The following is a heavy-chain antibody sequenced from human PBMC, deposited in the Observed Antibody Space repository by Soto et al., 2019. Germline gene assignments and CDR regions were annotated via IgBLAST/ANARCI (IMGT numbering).Heavy chain of an antibody. D-gene: IGHD2-15*01. CDR2: ISGSGGST. V-gene: IGHV3-23*01. CDR3: AKGGRVVVAATRDDYFDY. J-gene: IGHJ4*02. CDR1: GFTFSSYA. Sequence: VQLLESGGGLVQPGGSLRLSCAASGFTFSSYAMSWVRQAPGKGLEWVSAISGSGGSTYYADSVKGRFTISRDNSKNTLYLQMNSLRAEDTAVYYCAKGGRVVVAATRDDYFDYWGQGTLVTVSS.